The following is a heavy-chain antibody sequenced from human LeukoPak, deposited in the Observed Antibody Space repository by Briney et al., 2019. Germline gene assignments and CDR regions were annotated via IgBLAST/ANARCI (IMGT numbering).Heavy chain of an antibody. D-gene: IGHD6-19*01. CDR2: INPNSGGT. J-gene: IGHJ4*02. V-gene: IGHV1-2*06. CDR3: AGGAEEQWLVPDY. Sequence: ASVKVSYKASGYTFTGYYMHWVRQAPGQGLEWMGRINPNSGGTNYAQKFQGRVTMTRDTSISTAYMELSRLRSGDTAVYYCAGGAEEQWLVPDYWGQGTLVTVSS. CDR1: GYTFTGYY.